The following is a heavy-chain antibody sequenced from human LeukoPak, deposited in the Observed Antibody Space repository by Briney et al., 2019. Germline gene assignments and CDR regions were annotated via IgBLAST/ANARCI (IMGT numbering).Heavy chain of an antibody. CDR3: ARGEFAWIQGSYGLNV. V-gene: IGHV3-30*02. J-gene: IGHJ6*02. Sequence: GGSLRLSCAASGFTFRSYGMHWVRQAPGKGLEWVAFIRYDGSNKHYADSVKGRFTISRDNSKDTLYLQMNSLRPEDTAVYYCARGEFAWIQGSYGLNVWGQGTTVTVSS. D-gene: IGHD5-18*01. CDR1: GFTFRSYG. CDR2: IRYDGSNK.